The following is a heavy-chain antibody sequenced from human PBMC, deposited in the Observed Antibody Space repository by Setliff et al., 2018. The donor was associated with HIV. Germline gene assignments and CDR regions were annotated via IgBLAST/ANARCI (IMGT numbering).Heavy chain of an antibody. D-gene: IGHD3-3*01. Sequence: SETLSLTCTVSGGSISSSSYYWGWIRQPPGKGLEWIGSIYYSGSTYYNPSLKSRVTISVDTSKNQFSLKLSSVTAADTAVYYCARNGGYYDFWSGYRGTNWFDPWGQGTLVTVSS. CDR1: GGSISSSSYY. CDR2: IYYSGST. J-gene: IGHJ5*02. V-gene: IGHV4-39*01. CDR3: ARNGGYYDFWSGYRGTNWFDP.